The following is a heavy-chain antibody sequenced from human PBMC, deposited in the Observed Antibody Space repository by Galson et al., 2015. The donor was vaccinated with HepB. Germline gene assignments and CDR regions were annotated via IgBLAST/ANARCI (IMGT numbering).Heavy chain of an antibody. Sequence: SVKVSCKASGYTFTSYGISWVRQAPGQGLEWMGWISAYNGNTNYAQKLQGRDTMTTDTSTSTAYMELRSLRSDDTAVYYCAREVLITGTKNYYYGMDVWGQGTTVTVSS. CDR2: ISAYNGNT. V-gene: IGHV1-18*04. D-gene: IGHD1-7*01. CDR3: AREVLITGTKNYYYGMDV. J-gene: IGHJ6*02. CDR1: GYTFTSYG.